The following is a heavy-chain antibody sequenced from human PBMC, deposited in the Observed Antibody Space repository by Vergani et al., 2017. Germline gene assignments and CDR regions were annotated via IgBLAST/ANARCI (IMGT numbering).Heavy chain of an antibody. V-gene: IGHV3-73*01. CDR3: YYDLWAGYDSGDV. CDR2: IRDKAYNYAT. J-gene: IGHJ6*04. Sequence: EVQLLESGGGLVQPGESLKLSCATSGLTFSDSAIHWVRQTSGKGLEWIGRIRDKAYNYATVYAVSVKGRFTISIDDSKKTSYLQMNGLKTEDTAVYYFYYDLWAGYDSGDVWGKGTTVTVSS. D-gene: IGHD3/OR15-3a*01. CDR1: GLTFSDSA.